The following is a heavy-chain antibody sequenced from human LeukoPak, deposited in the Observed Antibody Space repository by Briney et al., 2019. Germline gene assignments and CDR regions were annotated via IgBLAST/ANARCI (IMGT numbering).Heavy chain of an antibody. Sequence: SQTLSLTCAISGDSVSSNSAAWNWLRQSPSRGLEWLGRTYYRSKWYNDYAVSVKSRITINPDTSKNQFSLQLNSVTPEDTAVYYCARGLRFLEWLSWFDPWGQGTLVTVSS. CDR3: ARGLRFLEWLSWFDP. J-gene: IGHJ5*02. CDR2: TYYRSKWYN. D-gene: IGHD3-3*01. V-gene: IGHV6-1*01. CDR1: GDSVSSNSAA.